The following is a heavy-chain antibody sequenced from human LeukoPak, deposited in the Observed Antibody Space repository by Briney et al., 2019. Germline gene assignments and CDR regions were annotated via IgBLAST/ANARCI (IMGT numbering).Heavy chain of an antibody. V-gene: IGHV3-23*01. CDR2: VSTNGDVT. Sequence: GGSPRLSCVASGLTFNSHSMSWVRQAPGMGLEWVSVVSTNGDVTFYADSVKGRFTISRDNSKNTPFLQMNGLRAEDTAVYYCAKLSLSGRSQSADYWGQGTLVTVSS. J-gene: IGHJ4*02. CDR1: GLTFNSHS. D-gene: IGHD3-10*01. CDR3: AKLSLSGRSQSADY.